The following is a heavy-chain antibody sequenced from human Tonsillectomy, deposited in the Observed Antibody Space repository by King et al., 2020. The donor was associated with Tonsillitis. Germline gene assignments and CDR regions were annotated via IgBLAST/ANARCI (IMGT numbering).Heavy chain of an antibody. CDR1: GFTFSSYG. V-gene: IGHV3-30*02. CDR3: AKDAVQVTHFQP. Sequence: VQLVESGGGVVQPGGSLRLSCAASGFTFSSYGMHWVRQAPGKGLEWVAFIRYDGSNKYYADSVKGRFTISRDNSKNTLYLQMNSLRAEDTAVYYCAKDAVQVTHFQPWGPGTLVTVSS. CDR2: IRYDGSNK. J-gene: IGHJ1*01. D-gene: IGHD1-1*01.